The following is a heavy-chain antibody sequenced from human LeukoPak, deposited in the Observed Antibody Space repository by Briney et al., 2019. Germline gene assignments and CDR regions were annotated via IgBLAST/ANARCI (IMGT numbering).Heavy chain of an antibody. CDR2: IYYTGST. CDR1: GDSISSYY. J-gene: IGHJ3*02. CDR3: ARTRRGYTYGFRSRELLKAFDI. Sequence: SETLSLTCTVSGDSISSYYWSWIRQPPGKGQEWIGYIYYTGSTKYNPSLKSRVTISLDTSKKQFSLKLTSVTAADTAVYSCARTRRGYTYGFRSRELLKAFDIWGQGTVVTVSS. D-gene: IGHD5-18*01. V-gene: IGHV4-59*01.